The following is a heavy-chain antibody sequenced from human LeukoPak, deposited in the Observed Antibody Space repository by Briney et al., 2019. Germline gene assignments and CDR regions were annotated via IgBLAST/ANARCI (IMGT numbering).Heavy chain of an antibody. V-gene: IGHV3-21*01. Sequence: TPGGSLRLSCAASGFTFSSYSMNWVRQAPGKGLEWVSSISSSSSYIYYADSVKGRFTISRDNAKNSLYLQMNSLRAEDTAVYYCAREGLYGSGSYYSPVIDYWGQGTLVTVSS. CDR2: ISSSSSYI. D-gene: IGHD3-10*01. CDR1: GFTFSSYS. J-gene: IGHJ4*02. CDR3: AREGLYGSGSYYSPVIDY.